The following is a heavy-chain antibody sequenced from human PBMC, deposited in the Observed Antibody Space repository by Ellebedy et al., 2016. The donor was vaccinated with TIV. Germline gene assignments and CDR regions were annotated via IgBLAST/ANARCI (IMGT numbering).Heavy chain of an antibody. CDR1: GFTFSSYA. J-gene: IGHJ4*02. D-gene: IGHD2-2*01. CDR3: AKAAGDIVVVPTDY. V-gene: IGHV3-23*01. Sequence: GGSLRLSXAASGFTFSSYAMSWVRQAPGKGLEWVSAISGSGGSTYYADSVKGRFTISRDNSKNTLYLQMNSLRAEDTAVYYCAKAAGDIVVVPTDYWGQGTLVTVSS. CDR2: ISGSGGST.